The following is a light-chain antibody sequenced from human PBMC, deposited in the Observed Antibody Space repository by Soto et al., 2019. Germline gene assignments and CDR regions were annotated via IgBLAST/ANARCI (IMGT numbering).Light chain of an antibody. CDR2: EVS. CDR1: SSDVGGYNY. V-gene: IGLV2-14*01. Sequence: QSALTQPASVSGSPGQSITISCTGTSSDVGGYNYVSWYQQHPGKAPKLLIFEVSSRPSGVSYRFSGSQSGNTASLTLSGLQAEDDADYYWSSDKSSSTLYVFGSGTKLTVL. CDR3: SSDKSSSTLYV. J-gene: IGLJ1*01.